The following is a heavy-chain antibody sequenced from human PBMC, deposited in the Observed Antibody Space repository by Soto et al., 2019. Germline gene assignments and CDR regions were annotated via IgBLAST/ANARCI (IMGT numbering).Heavy chain of an antibody. V-gene: IGHV1-69*01. Sequence: QVQVVQSGAEVKKPGSSVRVSCKASGGTSSSYAITWMRQAPGQGLEWMGGIIPILDTTDYAQKVQGRVTFTADESTSTVYMELSSLTSEDTAVYYCASGGTTVNRRFDFWGQGTLVNVSS. CDR2: IIPILDTT. CDR3: ASGGTTVNRRFDF. J-gene: IGHJ4*02. CDR1: GGTSSSYA. D-gene: IGHD4-4*01.